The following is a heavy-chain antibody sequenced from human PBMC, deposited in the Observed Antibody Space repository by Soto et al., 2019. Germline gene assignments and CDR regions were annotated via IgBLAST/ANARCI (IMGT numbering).Heavy chain of an antibody. CDR1: GYSFTSYW. D-gene: IGHD2-2*01. V-gene: IGHV5-10-1*01. CDR2: IDPSDSYT. Sequence: GESLKISCKGSGYSFTSYWISWVRQMPGKGLEWVGRIDPSDSYTNYSPSFQGHVTISADKSIGTAYLQWSSLKASDTAMYYCASLSHQLARYYRMDVWGQGTTVTVSS. J-gene: IGHJ6*02. CDR3: ASLSHQLARYYRMDV.